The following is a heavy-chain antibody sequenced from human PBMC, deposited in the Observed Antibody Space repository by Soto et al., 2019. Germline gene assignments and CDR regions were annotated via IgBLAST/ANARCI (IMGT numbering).Heavy chain of an antibody. Sequence: QVQLVQSGAEVKKPGASVKVSCKASGYTFTSYGISWVRQAPGQGLEWMGWISAYNGNTNYAQKLQGRVTMTTDTPTSTAYMELRSRRSDDTAVYYCARSQQWLVREAAFVDYWGQGTLVTVSS. CDR1: GYTFTSYG. CDR2: ISAYNGNT. J-gene: IGHJ4*02. CDR3: ARSQQWLVREAAFVDY. V-gene: IGHV1-18*01. D-gene: IGHD6-19*01.